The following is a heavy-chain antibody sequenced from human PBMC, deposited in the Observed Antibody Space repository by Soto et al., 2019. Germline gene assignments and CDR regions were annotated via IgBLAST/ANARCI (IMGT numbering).Heavy chain of an antibody. CDR3: VNTGYSYDPFAY. CDR1: GFSLTTYGVG. J-gene: IGHJ4*02. V-gene: IGHV2-5*01. Sequence: SGPTLVNPTQTLTLTCTFSGFSLTTYGVGVGWIRQPPGKALEWLALIFWNDDERYSPSLKSRLTITKDTSKNQVVFTMTNMDPVDTATYFCVNTGYSYDPFAYWGRGTLVTVSS. D-gene: IGHD5-18*01. CDR2: IFWNDDE.